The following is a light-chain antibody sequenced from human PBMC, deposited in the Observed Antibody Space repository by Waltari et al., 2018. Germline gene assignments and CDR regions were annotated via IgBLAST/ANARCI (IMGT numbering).Light chain of an antibody. CDR3: QQYHNWPPWA. Sequence: DIVMTQSPATLSVSPGERATLPCRASPSVGPNLAWYQQRPGQAPRLLLYGASTRATGIPARFSGSGSGTDFTLTINSLQPEDFALYYCQQYHNWPPWAFGQGTKVEIK. J-gene: IGKJ1*01. V-gene: IGKV3-15*01. CDR2: GAS. CDR1: PSVGPN.